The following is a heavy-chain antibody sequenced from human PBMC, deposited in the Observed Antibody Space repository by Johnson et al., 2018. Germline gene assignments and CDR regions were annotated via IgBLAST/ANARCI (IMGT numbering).Heavy chain of an antibody. CDR3: ARWGTTGDAFDI. CDR1: GFTFSSYS. CDR2: IWYDGSNK. Sequence: QVQLVESGGGVVQPGRSLRLSCAASGFTFSSYSMHWVRQAPGKGLEWVAVIWYDGSNKYYADSVKGRFAISRDNSKNTLYLQMNSLRAEDTAVYYCARWGTTGDAFDIWGQGTMFTVSS. D-gene: IGHD4-17*01. V-gene: IGHV3-33*01. J-gene: IGHJ3*02.